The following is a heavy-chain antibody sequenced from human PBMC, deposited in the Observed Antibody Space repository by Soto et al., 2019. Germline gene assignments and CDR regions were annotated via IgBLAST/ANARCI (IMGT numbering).Heavy chain of an antibody. CDR1: GYTFTSYD. CDR3: ARGRDSMVRGVIITLNSYYYMDV. J-gene: IGHJ6*03. CDR2: MNPNSGNT. Sequence: ASVKVSCKASGYTFTSYDINWVRQATGQGLEWMGWMNPNSGNTGYAQKFQGRVTMTRNTSISTAYMELSSLRSEDTAVYYCARGRDSMVRGVIITLNSYYYMDVWGKGTTVTVSS. D-gene: IGHD3-10*01. V-gene: IGHV1-8*01.